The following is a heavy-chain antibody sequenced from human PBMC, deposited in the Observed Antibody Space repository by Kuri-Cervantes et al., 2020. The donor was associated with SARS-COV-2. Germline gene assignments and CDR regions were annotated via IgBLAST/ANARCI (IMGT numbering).Heavy chain of an antibody. CDR2: IYHSGST. Sequence: GSLRLSCAVSGYSISSGYYWGWIRQPPGKGLEWIGSIYHSGSTYYNPSLKSRVTISVDTSKNQFSLKLSSVTAADTAVYYCASSTKGSRDGYSNRGGWFDPWGQGTLVTVSS. CDR3: ASSTKGSRDGYSNRGGWFDP. CDR1: GYSISSGYY. D-gene: IGHD5-24*01. J-gene: IGHJ5*02. V-gene: IGHV4-38-2*01.